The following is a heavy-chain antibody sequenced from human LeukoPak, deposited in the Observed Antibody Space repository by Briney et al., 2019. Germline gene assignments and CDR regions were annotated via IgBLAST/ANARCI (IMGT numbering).Heavy chain of an antibody. CDR1: GFTFSSYS. Sequence: GGSLRLSCAASGFTFSSYSMNWVRQAPGKGLEWVSYISSSSSAIYSADSLKGRFTISRDNAKNSLYLQMNSLRAEDTALYYCAKDMGAISDAFHIWGQGTMVTVSS. V-gene: IGHV3-48*01. CDR3: AKDMGAISDAFHI. CDR2: ISSSSSAI. J-gene: IGHJ3*02. D-gene: IGHD1-26*01.